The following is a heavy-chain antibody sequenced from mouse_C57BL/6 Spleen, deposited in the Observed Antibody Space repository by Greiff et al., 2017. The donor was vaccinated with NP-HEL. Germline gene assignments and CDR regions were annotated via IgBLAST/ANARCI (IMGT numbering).Heavy chain of an antibody. J-gene: IGHJ2*01. CDR1: GFNIKDYY. CDR2: IDPEDGET. D-gene: IGHD2-3*01. CDR3: AVYDGYFSYYFDY. V-gene: IGHV14-2*01. Sequence: EVQRVESGAELVKPGASVKLSCTASGFNIKDYYMHWVKQRTEQGLEWIGRIDPEDGETKYAPKFQGKATITADTSSNTAYLQLSSLTSEDTAVYYCAVYDGYFSYYFDYWGQGTTLTVSS.